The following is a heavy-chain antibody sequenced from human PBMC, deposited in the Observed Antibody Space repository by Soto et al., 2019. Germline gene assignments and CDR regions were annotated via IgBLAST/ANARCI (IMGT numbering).Heavy chain of an antibody. CDR3: ASGPEDGGYSNSGTHDY. CDR1: GYSISSGYY. J-gene: IGHJ4*02. V-gene: IGHV4-38-2*01. D-gene: IGHD4-4*01. CDR2: IYHSGST. Sequence: SETLSLTCAVSGYSISSGYYWGWIRQPPGKGLEWIGSIYHSGSTYYNPSLKSRVTISVDTSKNQFSLKLSSVTAADTAVYYCASGPEDGGYSNSGTHDYWGQGTLVTVSS.